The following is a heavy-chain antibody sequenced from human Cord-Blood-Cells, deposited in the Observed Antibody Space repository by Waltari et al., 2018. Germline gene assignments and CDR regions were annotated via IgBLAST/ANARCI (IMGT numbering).Heavy chain of an antibody. V-gene: IGHV4-38-2*02. Sequence: QVQLQESGPGLVKPSETLSLTCTVSGYSISSGYYWGWIRQPPGKGLEWIGSIYHSGSTYYNPSLKSRVTISVDTSKSLFSRKLSSVTAADTAVYYCARDRNSYYYYYGMDVWGQGTTVTVSS. CDR1: GYSISSGYY. CDR3: ARDRNSYYYYYGMDV. D-gene: IGHD1-7*01. CDR2: IYHSGST. J-gene: IGHJ6*02.